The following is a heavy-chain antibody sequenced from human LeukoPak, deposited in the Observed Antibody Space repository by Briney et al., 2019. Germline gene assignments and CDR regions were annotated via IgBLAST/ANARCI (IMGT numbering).Heavy chain of an antibody. CDR1: GLTFGGYG. V-gene: IGHV3-7*01. Sequence: GGSLRLSCATSGLTFGGYGMSWFRQAPGKGLEWVANIKQNGSEITYVDSVEGRFTISRDNAQNSLYLEMNSLRVEDTAVYYCADPGMGYWGQGTLVTVSA. CDR3: ADPGMGY. D-gene: IGHD1-14*01. CDR2: IKQNGSEI. J-gene: IGHJ4*02.